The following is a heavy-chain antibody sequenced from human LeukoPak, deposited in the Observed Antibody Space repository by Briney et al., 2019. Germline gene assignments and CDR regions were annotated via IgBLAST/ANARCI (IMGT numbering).Heavy chain of an antibody. CDR1: GFTFSSYS. V-gene: IGHV3-23*01. CDR2: ISGSGGST. D-gene: IGHD1-26*01. CDR3: AKDAKTWELLQGFDY. J-gene: IGHJ4*02. Sequence: PGGSLRLSCAASGFTFSSYSMNWVRQAPGKGLEWVSAISGSGGSTYYADSVKGRFTISRDNSKNTLYLQMNSLRAEDTAVYYCAKDAKTWELLQGFDYWGQGTLVTVSS.